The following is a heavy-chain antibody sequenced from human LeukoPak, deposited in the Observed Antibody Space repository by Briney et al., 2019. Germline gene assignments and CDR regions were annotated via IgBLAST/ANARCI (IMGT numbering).Heavy chain of an antibody. V-gene: IGHV3-7*01. J-gene: IGHJ3*02. CDR2: MKGDGSEI. Sequence: RGSLRLSCAASGFTFSTYWMTWVRQAPGKGLEWVANMKGDGSEIYYVDSVKGRFTISRDNAKNLLYLQMNSLRAEDTAVYYCARPGYTAGYDIWGQGTLVTVSS. D-gene: IGHD3-9*01. CDR3: ARPGYTAGYDI. CDR1: GFTFSTYW.